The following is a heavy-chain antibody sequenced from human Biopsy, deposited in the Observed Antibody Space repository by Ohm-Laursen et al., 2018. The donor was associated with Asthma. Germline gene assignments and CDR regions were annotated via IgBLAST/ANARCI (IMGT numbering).Heavy chain of an antibody. D-gene: IGHD7-27*01. Sequence: SQTLSLTCIVSGGSVSSGSYYWTWIRQSPGVGLEWMGSISYTGSAYHNPSLKSRVTISVDTSKNHFSLKLSSVTAADTAVYYCARHWDWGSFFDYWGQGTPVTVSS. CDR1: GGSVSSGSYY. CDR3: ARHWDWGSFFDY. CDR2: ISYTGSA. V-gene: IGHV4-30-2*03. J-gene: IGHJ4*02.